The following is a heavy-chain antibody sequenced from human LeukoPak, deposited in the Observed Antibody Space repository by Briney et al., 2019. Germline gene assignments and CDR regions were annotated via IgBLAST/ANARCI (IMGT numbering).Heavy chain of an antibody. CDR3: AREPYYYDSSGYGDY. J-gene: IGHJ4*02. Sequence: PGGSLRLSCAASGFTFSSYSMNWVRQAPGKGLEWVSYISSSSSTTYYADSVKGRFTISRDNSKNTLYLQMNSLRAEDTAVYYCAREPYYYDSSGYGDYWGQGTLVTVSS. D-gene: IGHD3-22*01. V-gene: IGHV3-48*01. CDR1: GFTFSSYS. CDR2: ISSSSSTT.